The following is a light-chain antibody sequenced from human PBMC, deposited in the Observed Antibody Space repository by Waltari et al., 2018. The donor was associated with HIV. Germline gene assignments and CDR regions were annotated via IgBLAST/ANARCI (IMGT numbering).Light chain of an antibody. V-gene: IGLV1-47*01. Sequence: QSVLTQPPSTSGTPGQRVTISCSGGISTIGRNYVYWYQGLPGTAPKLLIYRDNQRPSGVPGRFSASKSGTSASLAISGLRSEDEADYYCAAWDDSLSGFVVFGGGTKLTVL. CDR2: RDN. CDR3: AAWDDSLSGFVV. CDR1: ISTIGRNY. J-gene: IGLJ2*01.